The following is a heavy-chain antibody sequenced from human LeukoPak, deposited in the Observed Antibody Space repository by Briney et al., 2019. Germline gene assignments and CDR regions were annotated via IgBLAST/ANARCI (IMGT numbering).Heavy chain of an antibody. CDR1: GYTFTGYY. D-gene: IGHD3-3*01. CDR2: INPNSGGT. Sequence: ASVKVSCKASGYTFTGYYMHWVRQAPGQGLEWMGWINPNSGGTNYAQKFQGRVTMTRDTSISTAYMELSRLRSDDTALYYCARDLFYDFWSGSYDYWGQGTLVTVSS. CDR3: ARDLFYDFWSGSYDY. V-gene: IGHV1-2*02. J-gene: IGHJ4*02.